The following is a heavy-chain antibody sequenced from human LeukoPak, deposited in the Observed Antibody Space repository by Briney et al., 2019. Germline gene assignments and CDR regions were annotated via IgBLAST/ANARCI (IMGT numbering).Heavy chain of an antibody. CDR2: ISWNSGSI. D-gene: IGHD3-22*01. CDR3: AKDLSRLEGYYYDSSGYDAAFDI. J-gene: IGHJ3*02. V-gene: IGHV3-9*01. Sequence: GGSLRLSCAASGFTFDDYAMHWFRQAPGKGLEGGSGISWNSGSICYADSVKGRFTISRDDAKNSLYLQMNSLRAEDTALYYCAKDLSRLEGYYYDSSGYDAAFDIWGQGTMVTVSS. CDR1: GFTFDDYA.